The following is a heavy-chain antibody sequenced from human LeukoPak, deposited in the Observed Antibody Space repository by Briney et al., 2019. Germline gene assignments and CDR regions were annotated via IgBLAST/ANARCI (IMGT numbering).Heavy chain of an antibody. CDR1: GFTFSTYA. Sequence: PGGSLRLSCAVSGFTFSTYAMSWVRQAPGKGLEWVSAISGSGDSTYYADSVKGRFTISRDNSKNTLFLQMNSLRAEDTALYYCAKGRIYPDYWGQGTLVTVSS. CDR3: AKGRIYPDY. D-gene: IGHD3-3*02. V-gene: IGHV3-23*01. CDR2: ISGSGDST. J-gene: IGHJ4*02.